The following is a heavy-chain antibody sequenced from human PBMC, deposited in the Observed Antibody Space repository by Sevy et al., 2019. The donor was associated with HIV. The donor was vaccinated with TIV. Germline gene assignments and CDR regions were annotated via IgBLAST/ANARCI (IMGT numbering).Heavy chain of an antibody. Sequence: SQTLSLTCAISGDGVSSRGTVWNWIRQSPSRGLEWLGRTYYRSKWWNNYALSVKSRLSINPDTSKNQVSLLLNSVTPDDTAVYYCAREGGANWDGRPSGTVFDCWGQGTLVTVSS. V-gene: IGHV6-1*01. CDR2: TYYRSKWWN. D-gene: IGHD1-1*01. CDR3: AREGGANWDGRPSGTVFDC. J-gene: IGHJ5*01. CDR1: GDGVSSRGTV.